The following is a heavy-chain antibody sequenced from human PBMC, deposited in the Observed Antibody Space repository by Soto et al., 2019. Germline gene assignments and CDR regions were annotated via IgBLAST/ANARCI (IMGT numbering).Heavy chain of an antibody. D-gene: IGHD6-6*01. Sequence: QVQLQESGPGLVKPSQTLSLTCTVSGGSISSGGYFWSWIRQHPGKGLGWIGFIYYSGSTYYNPALKSRVTISVDTSKNQFSLKLSTVTAAETAVYYCAREGAAPYYYYGMDVWGQGTTVTVSS. CDR3: AREGAAPYYYYGMDV. J-gene: IGHJ6*02. CDR1: GGSISSGGYF. V-gene: IGHV4-31*03. CDR2: IYYSGST.